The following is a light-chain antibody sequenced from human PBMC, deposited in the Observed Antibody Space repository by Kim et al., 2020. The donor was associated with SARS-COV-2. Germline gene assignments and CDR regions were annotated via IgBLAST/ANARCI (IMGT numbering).Light chain of an antibody. CDR1: QSVSSS. CDR2: GAS. CDR3: HQYYNWPLT. J-gene: IGKJ4*01. Sequence: VSPGERAPLSCRASQSVSSSLAWYQQKPGQAPILLICGASTRATGIPATFSGSGSGTEFTLTISSLQSEDFAVYYCHQYYNWPLTFGGGTKVDIK. V-gene: IGKV3-15*01.